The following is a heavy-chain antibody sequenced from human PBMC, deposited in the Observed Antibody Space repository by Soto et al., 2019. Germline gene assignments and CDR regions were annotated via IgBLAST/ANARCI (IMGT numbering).Heavy chain of an antibody. CDR2: ISGTSVYI. J-gene: IGHJ4*02. D-gene: IGHD2-8*01. CDR1: GFTFSNYN. Sequence: GGSLRLSCVASGFTFSNYNMNWVRQAPGKGLEWVSHISGTSVYIHYADSVKGRFTISRDNAKNSVYLQMDSLRVEDTAVYYCAREGVLKPFSSWGQGACGTVSS. V-gene: IGHV3-21*01. CDR3: AREGVLKPFSS.